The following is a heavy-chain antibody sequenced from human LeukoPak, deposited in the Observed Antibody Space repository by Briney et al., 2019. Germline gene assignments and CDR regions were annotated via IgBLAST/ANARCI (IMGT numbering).Heavy chain of an antibody. V-gene: IGHV3-21*04. CDR3: ATEYKGY. J-gene: IGHJ4*02. CDR2: ISSSSSYI. CDR1: GFTFSSYS. D-gene: IGHD2-15*01. Sequence: GGSLRLSCAASGFTFSSYSMNWVRQAPGKGLEWVSSISSSSSYIYYADSVKGRFTISRDNAKNSLYLQINSLRADDTAIYYCATEYKGYWGQGTLLTVSS.